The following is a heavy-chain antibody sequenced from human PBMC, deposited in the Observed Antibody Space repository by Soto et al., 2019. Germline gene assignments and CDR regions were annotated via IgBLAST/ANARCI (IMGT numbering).Heavy chain of an antibody. CDR1: GFAFSSFG. CDR3: AFGNLSYYFDY. Sequence: GGSLRLSCVASGFAFSSFGMHWVRQAPGKGLEWVAIICYDGSDKYYGDSVKGRFTISRDNSKNTLFLQMNSLRAEDTAVYHCAFGNLSYYFDYWGQGTPVTVSS. V-gene: IGHV3-33*01. CDR2: ICYDGSDK. J-gene: IGHJ4*02. D-gene: IGHD3-16*01.